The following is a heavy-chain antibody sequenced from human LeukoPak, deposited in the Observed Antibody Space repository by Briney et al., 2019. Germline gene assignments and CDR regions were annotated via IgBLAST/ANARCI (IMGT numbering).Heavy chain of an antibody. D-gene: IGHD2-21*02. Sequence: PGGSLRLSCAASGFTFSSYSMNWVRQAPGKGLEWVSYISSSSSTIYYADSVKGRFTISRDNAKNSLYLQMNSLRAEDTAVYYCARDHPRYNDCWDYWGQGTLVTVSS. V-gene: IGHV3-48*01. CDR2: ISSSSSTI. CDR1: GFTFSSYS. J-gene: IGHJ4*02. CDR3: ARDHPRYNDCWDY.